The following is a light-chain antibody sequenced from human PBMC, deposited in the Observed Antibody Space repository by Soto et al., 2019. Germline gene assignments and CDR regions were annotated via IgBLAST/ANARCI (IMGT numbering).Light chain of an antibody. CDR2: DAS. CDR1: QNIMNR. Sequence: DIQMTQSPSTLSASVGDRVSITCRASQNIMNRLAWYQQKPGKAPQLLIFDASSLESGVPLRFSGYGSGTEFTLTINSLQPGDFATYYCQQYNTYPYTFGQGTMLEIK. J-gene: IGKJ2*01. CDR3: QQYNTYPYT. V-gene: IGKV1-5*01.